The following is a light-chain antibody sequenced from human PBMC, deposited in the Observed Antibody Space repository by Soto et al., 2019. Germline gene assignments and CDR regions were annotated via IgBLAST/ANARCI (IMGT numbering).Light chain of an antibody. Sequence: QSVLTQPASVSGPPGQSFTSSCTGTSREVGGYNYVSWYQQHPGKAPKLMIYDVSNRPSGVSNRFSGSKSGNTASLTISGLQAEDEADYYCSSYTSSSTPYVFGTGTKLTVL. CDR2: DVS. CDR1: SREVGGYNY. J-gene: IGLJ1*01. CDR3: SSYTSSSTPYV. V-gene: IGLV2-14*01.